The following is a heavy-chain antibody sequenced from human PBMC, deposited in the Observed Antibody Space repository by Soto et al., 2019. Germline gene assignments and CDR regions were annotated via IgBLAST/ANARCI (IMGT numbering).Heavy chain of an antibody. D-gene: IGHD2-21*02. CDR1: GYTFTNSG. J-gene: IGHJ4*02. CDR3: ARVGTPIDY. Sequence: QVQLVQSGAEVKKPGASVKVSCKASGYTFTNSGISWVRQAAGQGLEWMGWISAYNSNTSYAQNFQGRVTMTTDTTTSTAYMDLRTLGSDDTGVYYCARVGTPIDYWGQGTLVTVSS. CDR2: ISAYNSNT. V-gene: IGHV1-18*01.